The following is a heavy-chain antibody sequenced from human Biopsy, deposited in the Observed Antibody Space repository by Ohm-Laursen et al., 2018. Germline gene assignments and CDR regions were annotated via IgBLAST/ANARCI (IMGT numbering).Heavy chain of an antibody. V-gene: IGHV1-69*01. J-gene: IGHJ4*02. CDR1: VGTFIKYA. CDR3: ARGPHSGSHSCFDY. CDR2: IIPMFGTA. D-gene: IGHD1-26*01. Sequence: SSVSPSRTASVGTFIKYATSCVRHAPGQGLGWLGGIIPMFGTANYAQMFQGRVTISADESTSTSYMELSSLTTEDTAIYYCARGPHSGSHSCFDYWGRGTLVTVSS.